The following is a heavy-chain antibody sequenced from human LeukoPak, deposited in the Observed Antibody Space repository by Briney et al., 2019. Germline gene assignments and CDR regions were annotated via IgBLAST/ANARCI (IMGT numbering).Heavy chain of an antibody. Sequence: ASVKVSCKASGGTFSSYAIIWVRQAPGQGLEWMGRIIPILGIANYAQKFQGRVTITADKSTSTAYMELSSLRSEDTAVYYCARYYDTSYGMDVWGQGTTVTVSS. CDR2: IIPILGIA. CDR1: GGTFSSYA. D-gene: IGHD3-9*01. V-gene: IGHV1-69*04. CDR3: ARYYDTSYGMDV. J-gene: IGHJ6*02.